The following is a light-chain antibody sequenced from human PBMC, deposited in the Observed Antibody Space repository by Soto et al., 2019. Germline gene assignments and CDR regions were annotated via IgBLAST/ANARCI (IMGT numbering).Light chain of an antibody. CDR2: GAS. J-gene: IGKJ4*01. CDR1: QSVSSSY. Sequence: EIVFTQSPGTLSLSPGERATLSCRASQSVSSSYLAWYQQKPGQAPRLLSDGASSRATGIPDRFSGRGSGTDFTLTSTRLEPEDSAVYFCQQYTGPPTTFGGGTKVDIK. V-gene: IGKV3-20*01. CDR3: QQYTGPPTT.